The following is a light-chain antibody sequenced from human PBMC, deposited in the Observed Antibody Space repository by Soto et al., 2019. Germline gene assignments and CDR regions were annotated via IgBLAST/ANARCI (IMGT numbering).Light chain of an antibody. Sequence: EIVLTQSPATLSLSPGERATLPCRASQSVSSYLAWYQQKPGQAPRLLMYDASNRATGIPARFSGSGSGTDFTLTISSLEPEDFAVYYCQQRSNWPPEFGPGTKVDIK. CDR3: QQRSNWPPE. J-gene: IGKJ3*01. V-gene: IGKV3-11*01. CDR1: QSVSSY. CDR2: DAS.